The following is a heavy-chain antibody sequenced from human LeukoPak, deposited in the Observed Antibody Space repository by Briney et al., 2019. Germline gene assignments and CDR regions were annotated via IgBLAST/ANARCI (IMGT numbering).Heavy chain of an antibody. D-gene: IGHD2-15*01. CDR1: GGSISSSSYY. J-gene: IGHJ4*02. CDR2: IYYSGST. CDR3: AQRRYCSGGSCYAGGLFDF. V-gene: IGHV4-39*01. Sequence: SETLSLTCTVSGGSISSSSYYWGWIRQPPGKGLEWIGSIYYSGSTYYNPSLKSRVTISVDTSKNQFSLKLNSVTAADTAVYYCAQRRYCSGGSCYAGGLFDFWGQGTLLTVSS.